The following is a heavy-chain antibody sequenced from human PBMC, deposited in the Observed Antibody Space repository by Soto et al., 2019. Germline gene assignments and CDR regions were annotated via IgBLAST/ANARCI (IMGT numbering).Heavy chain of an antibody. D-gene: IGHD3-9*01. CDR1: GGTVSSYA. CDR2: IIPLFGRT. V-gene: IGHV1-69*01. Sequence: VQLVQSGAELKKPGSSVKVSCKASGGTVSSYAISWVRQAPGQGLEWMGGIIPLFGRTNYAQKFRGRVTITADESTSTAYLELSSLRSEYTAVDYCARSGSTYYAILTGYHLEYWGQGTLVTVSS. CDR3: ARSGSTYYAILTGYHLEY. J-gene: IGHJ4*02.